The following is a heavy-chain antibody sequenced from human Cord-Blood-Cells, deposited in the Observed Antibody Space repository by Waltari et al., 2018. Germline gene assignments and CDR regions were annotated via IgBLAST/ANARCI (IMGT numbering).Heavy chain of an antibody. Sequence: QVQLVQSGAEVKKPGSSVKVSCKASGGTFSSYAISWVRQAPGQGLEWMGGIIPIFGTANYAQKFQGRVTITADESTSTAYMELSSLRPEDTAVYYCARGYMGYSSSWYAFDIWGQGTMVTVSS. CDR2: IIPIFGTA. D-gene: IGHD6-13*01. CDR3: ARGYMGYSSSWYAFDI. CDR1: GGTFSSYA. J-gene: IGHJ3*02. V-gene: IGHV1-69*01.